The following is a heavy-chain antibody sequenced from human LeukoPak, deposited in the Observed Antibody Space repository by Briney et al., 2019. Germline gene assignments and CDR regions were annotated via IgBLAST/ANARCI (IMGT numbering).Heavy chain of an antibody. CDR1: GFTFSSYW. CDR3: ASKVYCGGDCYSGVDY. V-gene: IGHV3-74*01. Sequence: GGSLRLSCAASGFTFSSYWMHWVRQAPGKGLVWVSRINSDGSGTSYADSVKGRFTISRDNAKNTLYLQMNSLRAEDTAVYYCASKVYCGGDCYSGVDYWGQGTLVTVSS. D-gene: IGHD2-21*01. J-gene: IGHJ4*02. CDR2: INSDGSGT.